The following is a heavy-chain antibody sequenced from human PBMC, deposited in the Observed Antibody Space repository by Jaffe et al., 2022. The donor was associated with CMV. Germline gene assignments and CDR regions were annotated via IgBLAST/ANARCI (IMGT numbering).Heavy chain of an antibody. J-gene: IGHJ4*02. V-gene: IGHV4-34*01. CDR2: INHSGST. CDR1: GGSFSGYY. CDR3: RGSSGYWYYFDY. D-gene: IGHD3-22*01. Sequence: QVQLQQWGAGLLKPSETLSLTCAVYGGSFSGYYWSWIRQPPGKGLEWIGEINHSGSTNYNPSLKSRVTISVDTSKNQFSLKLSSVTAADTAVYYCRGSSGYWYYFDYWGQGTLVTVSS.